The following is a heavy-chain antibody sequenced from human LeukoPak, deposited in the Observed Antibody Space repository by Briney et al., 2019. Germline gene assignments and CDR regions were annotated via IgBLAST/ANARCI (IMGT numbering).Heavy chain of an antibody. CDR2: INPSSGGT. CDR1: GYTFTGYY. D-gene: IGHD1-14*01. CDR3: ATLGGIRGIYYYYYGMDV. J-gene: IGHJ6*02. Sequence: ASVNVSCKASGYTFTGYYMHWVRQAPGQGLEWMGWINPSSGGTSYAQKFQGRVTMTRDTSISTAYMELSRLRSDDTAVYYCATLGGIRGIYYYYYGMDVWGQGTTVTVSS. V-gene: IGHV1-2*02.